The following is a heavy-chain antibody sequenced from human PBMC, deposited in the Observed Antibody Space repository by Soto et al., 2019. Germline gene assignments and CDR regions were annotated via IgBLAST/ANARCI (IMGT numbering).Heavy chain of an antibody. CDR1: GFTFSSYA. V-gene: IGHV3-23*01. CDR3: ATYYDSSGYGTRGPYYFDY. CDR2: ISGSGGST. D-gene: IGHD3-22*01. Sequence: GGSLRLSCAASGFTFSSYAMSWVRQAPGKGLEWVSAISGSGGSTYYADSVKGRFTISRDNSKNTLYLQMNSLRAEDTAVYYCATYYDSSGYGTRGPYYFDYWGQGTLVTVSS. J-gene: IGHJ4*02.